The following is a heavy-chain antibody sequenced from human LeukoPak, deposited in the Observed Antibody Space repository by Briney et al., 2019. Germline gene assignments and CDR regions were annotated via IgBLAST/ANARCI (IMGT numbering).Heavy chain of an antibody. J-gene: IGHJ5*02. D-gene: IGHD6-19*01. CDR3: ARVRPTWQWLPWRSWFDP. CDR2: IYYSGST. CDR1: GGSISSGGYY. Sequence: SETLSLTCTVSGGSISSGGYYWSWIRQHPGKGLEWIGYIYYSGSTYYNPSLKSRVTISVDTSKNQFSLKLSSVTAADTAVYYCARVRPTWQWLPWRSWFDPWGQGTLVTVSS. V-gene: IGHV4-31*03.